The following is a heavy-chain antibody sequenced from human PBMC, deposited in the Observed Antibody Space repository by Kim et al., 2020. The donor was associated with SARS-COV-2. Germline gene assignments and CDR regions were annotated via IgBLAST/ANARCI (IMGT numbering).Heavy chain of an antibody. CDR2: IYYSGST. D-gene: IGHD6-6*01. CDR1: GGSISSSSYY. V-gene: IGHV4-39*01. Sequence: SETLSLTCTVSGGSISSSSYYWGWIRQPPGKGLEWIGSIYYSGSTYYNPSLKSRVTISVDTSKNQFSLKLSSVTAADTAVYYCARLSRYSSSSYWGQGTLVTVSS. J-gene: IGHJ4*02. CDR3: ARLSRYSSSSY.